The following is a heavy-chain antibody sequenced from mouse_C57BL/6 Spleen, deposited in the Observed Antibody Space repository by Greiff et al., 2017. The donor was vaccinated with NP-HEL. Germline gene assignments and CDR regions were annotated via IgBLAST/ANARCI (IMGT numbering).Heavy chain of an antibody. V-gene: IGHV1-50*01. CDR3: ARRYYGSAILDY. J-gene: IGHJ2*01. CDR1: GYTFTSYW. Sequence: QVQLQQPGAELVKPGASVKLSCKASGYTFTSYWMQWVKQRPGQGLEWIGEIDPSGSYTNYNEKFKGKATLTVDTSSSTAYMQLSSLTSEDSAVYYCARRYYGSAILDYWGQGTTLTVSS. D-gene: IGHD1-1*01. CDR2: IDPSGSYT.